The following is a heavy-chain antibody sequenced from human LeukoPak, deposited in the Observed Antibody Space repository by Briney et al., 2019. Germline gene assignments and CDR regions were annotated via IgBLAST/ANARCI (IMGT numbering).Heavy chain of an antibody. D-gene: IGHD2-2*01. V-gene: IGHV4-31*03. J-gene: IGHJ5*02. CDR2: IYYSGST. CDR1: GGSISSGGYY. Sequence: PSQTLSLTCTVSGGSISSGGYYWSWIRPPPGKGLEWFGYIYYSGSTYYNPSLKSRVTISVDTSKNQFSLKLSSVTAADTAVYYCAGQVVPAARLDWFDPWGQGTLVTVSS. CDR3: AGQVVPAARLDWFDP.